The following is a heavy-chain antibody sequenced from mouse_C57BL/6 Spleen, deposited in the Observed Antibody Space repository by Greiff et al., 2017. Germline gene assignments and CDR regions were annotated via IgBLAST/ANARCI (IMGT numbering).Heavy chain of an antibody. J-gene: IGHJ1*03. D-gene: IGHD2-1*01. Sequence: EVQLQQSGPELVQPGASVKISCKASGYTFTDYYMNWVKQSHGKSLEWIGDINPNNGGTSYNQKFKGKATLTVDKSYSTAYMELRSLTSEDSAVYYCAGGNYYWYFDVWGTGTTVTVSS. V-gene: IGHV1-26*01. CDR3: AGGNYYWYFDV. CDR1: GYTFTDYY. CDR2: INPNNGGT.